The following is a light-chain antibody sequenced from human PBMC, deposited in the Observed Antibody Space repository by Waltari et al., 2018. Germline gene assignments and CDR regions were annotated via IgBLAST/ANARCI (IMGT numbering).Light chain of an antibody. V-gene: IGLV2-14*03. CDR3: SSYTDSSPWV. Sequence: QSALTQPASVSGSPGQSITISCTRTSSDVGGYNYVSWHQQHPGKAPKLIIYDVNNRPSVVSNRFSGSKSGNTASLTISALQSDDEANYYCSSYTDSSPWVFGGGTKLTVL. CDR2: DVN. CDR1: SSDVGGYNY. J-gene: IGLJ3*02.